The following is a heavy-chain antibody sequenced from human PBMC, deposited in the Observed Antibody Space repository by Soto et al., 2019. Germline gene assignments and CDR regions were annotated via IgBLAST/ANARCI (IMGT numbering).Heavy chain of an antibody. D-gene: IGHD3-9*01. V-gene: IGHV1-2*04. Sequence: GASVKVSCKASGYTFTGYYMYWLRQAPGQGLEWMGWINPNSGGTNYAQKFQGWVTMTRDTSISTAYMELSRLRSDDTAVYYCARSLGYYDILTGYYPANWFDPWGQGTLVTVSS. J-gene: IGHJ5*02. CDR3: ARSLGYYDILTGYYPANWFDP. CDR2: INPNSGGT. CDR1: GYTFTGYY.